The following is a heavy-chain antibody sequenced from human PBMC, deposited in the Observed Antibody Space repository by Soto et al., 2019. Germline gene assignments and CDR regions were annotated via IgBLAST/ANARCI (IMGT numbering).Heavy chain of an antibody. CDR1: VYTINEFS. CDR2: FDPEDGET. J-gene: IGHJ4*02. D-gene: IGHD5-12*01. CDR3: ATDHHDTLHSGYGFTPGY. V-gene: IGHV1-24*01. Sequence: ASVKVTCKVSVYTINEFSIHWVQQAKGKGLEWMGGFDPEDGETIYAQKFQGRVTMIEDTSTDTAYMELSSLRSEDTAVYYCATDHHDTLHSGYGFTPGYRGQGTLVTVSS.